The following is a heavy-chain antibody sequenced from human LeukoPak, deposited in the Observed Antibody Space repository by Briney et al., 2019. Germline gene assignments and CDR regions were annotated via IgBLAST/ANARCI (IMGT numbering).Heavy chain of an antibody. V-gene: IGHV3-73*01. CDR2: IRSKANNYAT. D-gene: IGHD3-22*01. CDR3: TRRRTDDSSGYYDF. J-gene: IGHJ4*02. Sequence: GGSLRLSCAASGFTFSGSAMHWVHQASGKGLEWVGRIRSKANNYATANAASVKGRFTISRDDSKNTAYLQMNSLKTEDTAVYYCTRRRTDDSSGYYDFWGQGTLVTVSS. CDR1: GFTFSGSA.